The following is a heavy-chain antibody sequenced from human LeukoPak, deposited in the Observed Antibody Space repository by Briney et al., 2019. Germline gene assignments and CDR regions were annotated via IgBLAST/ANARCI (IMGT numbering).Heavy chain of an antibody. J-gene: IGHJ5*02. CDR3: ARGSDSSSWYQSYNWFDP. Sequence: SETLSLTCTVSGGSISSYYWSWIRQPPGKGLEWIGYIYYSGSTNYNPSHKSRVTISVDTSKNQFSLKLSSVTAADTAVYYCARGSDSSSWYQSYNWFDPWGQGTLVTVSS. D-gene: IGHD6-13*01. V-gene: IGHV4-59*01. CDR1: GGSISSYY. CDR2: IYYSGST.